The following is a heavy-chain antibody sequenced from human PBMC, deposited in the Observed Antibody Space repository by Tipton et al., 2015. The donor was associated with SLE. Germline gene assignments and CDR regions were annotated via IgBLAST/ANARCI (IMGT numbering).Heavy chain of an antibody. Sequence: SLRLSCAASGFTFDDYAMHWVRQAPGKGLEWVSLISWDGGSTYYADSVKGRFTISRDNAKNSLYLQMNSLRAEDTAVYYCAREISSSWVFDYWGQGTLVTVSS. J-gene: IGHJ4*02. CDR1: GFTFDDYA. D-gene: IGHD6-13*01. CDR3: AREISSSWVFDY. V-gene: IGHV3-43D*04. CDR2: ISWDGGST.